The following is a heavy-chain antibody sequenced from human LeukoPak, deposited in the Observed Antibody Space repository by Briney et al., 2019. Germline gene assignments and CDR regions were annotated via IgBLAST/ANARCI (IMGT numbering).Heavy chain of an antibody. CDR1: GYTFTSYD. CDR3: ARSIRSSSWERHYYYYYMDV. J-gene: IGHJ6*03. Sequence: GASVKVSCKASGYTFTSYDINWVRQATGQGLEWMGWMNPNSGNTGYAQKFQGRVTMTRNTSISTAYMELSSLRSEDTAVYYCARSIRSSSWERHYYYYYMDVWGKGTTVTISS. D-gene: IGHD6-13*01. CDR2: MNPNSGNT. V-gene: IGHV1-8*02.